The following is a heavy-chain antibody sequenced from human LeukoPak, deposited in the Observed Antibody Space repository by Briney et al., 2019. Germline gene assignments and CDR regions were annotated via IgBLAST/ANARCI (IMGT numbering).Heavy chain of an antibody. CDR1: GGSISSYY. J-gene: IGHJ3*02. CDR2: IYYSGST. Sequence: SETLSLTCTVSGGSISSYYWSWIRQPPGKGLEWIGYIYYSGSTNYNPSLKSRVTISVDTSKNQFSLKLSSVTAADTAVYYCARFGYCSGGSCHDAFDIWGQGTMVTVSS. V-gene: IGHV4-59*08. D-gene: IGHD2-15*01. CDR3: ARFGYCSGGSCHDAFDI.